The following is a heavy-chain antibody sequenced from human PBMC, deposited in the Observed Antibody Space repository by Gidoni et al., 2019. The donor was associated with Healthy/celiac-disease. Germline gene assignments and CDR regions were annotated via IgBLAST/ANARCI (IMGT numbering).Heavy chain of an antibody. CDR1: GGSISSSSYY. J-gene: IGHJ5*02. CDR3: ARNGVVVAATVKWGWFDP. Sequence: QLQLQESGPGLVKPSETLSLTCTVSGGSISSSSYYWGWIRQPPGKGLEWIGSTYYSGSTYYNPSLKSRVTISVDTSKNQFSLKLSSVTAADTAVYYCARNGVVVAATVKWGWFDPWGQGTLVTVSS. CDR2: TYYSGST. D-gene: IGHD2-15*01. V-gene: IGHV4-39*01.